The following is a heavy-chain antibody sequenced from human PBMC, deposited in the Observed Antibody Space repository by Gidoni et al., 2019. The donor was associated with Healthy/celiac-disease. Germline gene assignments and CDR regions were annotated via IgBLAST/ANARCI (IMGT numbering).Heavy chain of an antibody. CDR3: ARRYDCGGDCPFDY. V-gene: IGHV3-74*01. J-gene: IGHJ4*02. CDR1: GSTFSSHW. CDR2: INRYGRST. Sequence: EVQLVESGGGLVQPGGSLSLSCAASGSTFSSHWMHWFRQVPVKGLVWFSRINRYGRSTSYADSVKGLFTISRDNAKNTLYLQRNSLGGEDTAVYYCARRYDCGGDCPFDYWGQGTLVTVSS. D-gene: IGHD2-21*02.